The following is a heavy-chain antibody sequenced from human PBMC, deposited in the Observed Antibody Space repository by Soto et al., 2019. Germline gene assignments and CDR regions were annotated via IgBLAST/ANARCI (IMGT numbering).Heavy chain of an antibody. CDR1: AGSITTSY. D-gene: IGHD3-22*01. CDR2: ISYRGST. Sequence: SETLSLTCTVSAGSITTSYWSWIRQPLGKALERIGYISYRGSTNYNPSLKSRLTISIDTSKSQISLKLTSMTTADTAVYYCASSGIVGREVNTWFDPWGQGTLV. J-gene: IGHJ5*02. V-gene: IGHV4-59*01. CDR3: ASSGIVGREVNTWFDP.